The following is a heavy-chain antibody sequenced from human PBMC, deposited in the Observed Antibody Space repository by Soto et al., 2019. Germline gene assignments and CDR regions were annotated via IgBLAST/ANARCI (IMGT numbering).Heavy chain of an antibody. CDR3: ARHRNTAIQYYYGMDV. CDR1: GYSFTSYW. J-gene: IGHJ6*02. V-gene: IGHV5-51*01. Sequence: LGESLKISCKGSGYSFTSYWIGWVRQMPGKGLEWMGIIYPGDSDTRYSPSFQGQVTISADKSISTAYLQWSSLKASDTAMYYCARHRNTAIQYYYGMDVWGQGTTVTVSS. D-gene: IGHD5-18*01. CDR2: IYPGDSDT.